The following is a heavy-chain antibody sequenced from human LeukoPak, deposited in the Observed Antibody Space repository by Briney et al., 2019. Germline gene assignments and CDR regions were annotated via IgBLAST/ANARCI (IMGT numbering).Heavy chain of an antibody. CDR2: ISYDGSNK. V-gene: IGHV3-30*03. CDR1: GFTFSSYG. Sequence: GGSLRLSCAASGFTFSSYGMHWVRQAPGKGLEWVAVISYDGSNKYYADSVKGRFTISRDNSKNTLYLQMNSLRAEDTAVYYCARGWGWEGATFMSWGQGTLVTVSS. D-gene: IGHD1-26*01. CDR3: ARGWGWEGATFMS. J-gene: IGHJ5*02.